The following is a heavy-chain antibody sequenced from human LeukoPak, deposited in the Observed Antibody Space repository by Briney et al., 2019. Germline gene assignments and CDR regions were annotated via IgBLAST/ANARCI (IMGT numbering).Heavy chain of an antibody. Sequence: PSETLSLTCTVSGGSVSSGSYYWTWIRQPPGKGLEWIGYISYSGSTNFNPSLKSRVTISVDTSKNQFSLKLSSVTAADTAVYYCARQPKNWYFDLWGRGTLVTVSS. V-gene: IGHV4-61*01. D-gene: IGHD1-14*01. CDR2: ISYSGST. CDR3: ARQPKNWYFDL. CDR1: GGSVSSGSYY. J-gene: IGHJ2*01.